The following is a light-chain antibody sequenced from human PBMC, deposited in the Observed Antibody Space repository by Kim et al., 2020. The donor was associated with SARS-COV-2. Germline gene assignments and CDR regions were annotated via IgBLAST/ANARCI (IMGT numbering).Light chain of an antibody. V-gene: IGKV1-16*02. CDR3: QQYRTYPLT. CDR1: QGITDH. Sequence: DIQMTQSPSSLSASVGDRVTITCRACQGITDHLAWFQERPGKAPKPLIYAASRLHSGVTSKFSGGGSGTDFTLTISSLQPEDFATYYFQQYRTYPLTFGRGTKLEI. J-gene: IGKJ4*01. CDR2: AAS.